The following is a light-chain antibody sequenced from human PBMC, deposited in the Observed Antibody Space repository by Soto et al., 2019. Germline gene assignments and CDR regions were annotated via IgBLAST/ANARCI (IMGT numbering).Light chain of an antibody. CDR1: QSVSSN. CDR2: GAS. Sequence: EIVMTQSPATLSVSPGESATISCRASQSVSSNLVWYQHKPGQAPRLLIYGASTRATGIPARFSGSGSGTEFTLTISSLQSEDFAVYYCQQYSNWPRTFGQGTKVEIK. V-gene: IGKV3-15*01. CDR3: QQYSNWPRT. J-gene: IGKJ1*01.